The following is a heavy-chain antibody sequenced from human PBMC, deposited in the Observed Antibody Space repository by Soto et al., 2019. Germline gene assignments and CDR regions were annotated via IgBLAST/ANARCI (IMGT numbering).Heavy chain of an antibody. CDR2: ISSSSSYI. V-gene: IGHV3-21*01. CDR1: GFTFSSYS. D-gene: IGHD5-18*01. CDR3: ARPLPVDTDMVHTTYYYYYGMDV. J-gene: IGHJ6*02. Sequence: PGGSLRLSCAASGFTFSSYSMNWVRQAQGKGLEWVSSISSSSSYIYYADSVKGRFTISRDNAKNSLYLQMNSLRAEDTAVYYCARPLPVDTDMVHTTYYYYYGMDVWGQGTTVTVSS.